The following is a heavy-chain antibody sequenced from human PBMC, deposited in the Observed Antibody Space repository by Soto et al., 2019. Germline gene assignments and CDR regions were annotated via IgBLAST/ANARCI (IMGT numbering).Heavy chain of an antibody. V-gene: IGHV3-11*01. Sequence: QVQLVESGGGLVKPGGSLRLSCAASGFTFSDYYMSWIRQAPGKGLEWVSYISTSGNTIHYADSVKGRFTISRDNAKNSLYLHMSSLRAEDTSGYFWARDPRYCSGGSCYSSFGWFDPWGNGTLVTVSS. CDR2: ISTSGNTI. J-gene: IGHJ5*02. CDR1: GFTFSDYY. D-gene: IGHD2-15*01. CDR3: ARDPRYCSGGSCYSSFGWFDP.